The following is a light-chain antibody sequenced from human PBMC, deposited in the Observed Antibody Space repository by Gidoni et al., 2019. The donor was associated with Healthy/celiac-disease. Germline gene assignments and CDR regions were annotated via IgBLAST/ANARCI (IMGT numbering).Light chain of an antibody. CDR3: QQYNNWPPHT. V-gene: IGKV3-15*01. Sequence: EIVMTQSPATLSVSPGERATLSCRASQSVSSNLAWYQQKPGQAPRLLIYGASTRATGIPARFSGSGSGTEFTLTISILQSEDFAVYYCQQYNNWPPHTFXGXTKVEIK. CDR1: QSVSSN. J-gene: IGKJ4*01. CDR2: GAS.